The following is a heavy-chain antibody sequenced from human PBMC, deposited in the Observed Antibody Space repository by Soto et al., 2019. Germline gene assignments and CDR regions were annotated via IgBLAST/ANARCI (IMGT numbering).Heavy chain of an antibody. V-gene: IGHV4-59*01. CDR1: GGSISSYY. J-gene: IGHJ4*02. CDR3: ARGRGYGTVTTEY. CDR2: IYYSGST. Sequence: PSETLSLTCTVSGGSISSYYWSWIRQPPGKGLEWIGYIYYSGSTNYNPSLKGRVTISVDTSKNQFSLKLSSVTAADTAVYYCARGRGYGTVTTEYWGQGTLVTVSS. D-gene: IGHD4-17*01.